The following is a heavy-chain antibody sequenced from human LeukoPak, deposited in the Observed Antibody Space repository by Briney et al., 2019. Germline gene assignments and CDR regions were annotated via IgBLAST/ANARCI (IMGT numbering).Heavy chain of an antibody. V-gene: IGHV4-4*07. CDR2: MYTSGTT. Sequence: PSETLSLTCTVSGDSIGSYYWSWIRQSAGKGLEWIGRMYTSGTTDYNPSLKSRVTMSVDTSKNQFSLKLNSVTAADTAVYYCARERGELLNWFDPWGQGTLVTVSS. CDR1: GDSIGSYY. CDR3: ARERGELLNWFDP. J-gene: IGHJ5*02. D-gene: IGHD1-7*01.